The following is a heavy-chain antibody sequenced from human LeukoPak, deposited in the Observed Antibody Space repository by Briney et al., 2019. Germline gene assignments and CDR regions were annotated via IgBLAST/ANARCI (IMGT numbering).Heavy chain of an antibody. CDR2: VNESGGT. CDR3: AAPRGYSSTEDY. CDR1: IDSFSNYH. V-gene: IGHV4-34*07. J-gene: IGHJ4*02. D-gene: IGHD5-18*01. Sequence: SETLSLTCAVYIDSFSNYHWNWIRQTPAKGLEWIGEVNESGGTNISPSLRSRVTISVDKSKNQFSLKLSSVTAADTAVYYCAAPRGYSSTEDYWGQGTLVTVSS.